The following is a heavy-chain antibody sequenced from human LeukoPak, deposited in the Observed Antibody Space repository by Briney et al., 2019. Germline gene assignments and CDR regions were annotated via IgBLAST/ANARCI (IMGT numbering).Heavy chain of an antibody. V-gene: IGHV3-15*01. CDR1: GYTFSNAW. D-gene: IGHD2-2*01. J-gene: IGHJ5*02. CDR2: IKSKTDGGTT. Sequence: GGSLRLPCAASGYTFSNAWMSWVSQAPGKGLEWVGRIKSKTDGGTTDYASPVKGRFTISRDDSKHTLYLQMNSLKTEDTAVYYCTTTIVYCSSTSCSNWFDPWGQGTLVTVSS. CDR3: TTTIVYCSSTSCSNWFDP.